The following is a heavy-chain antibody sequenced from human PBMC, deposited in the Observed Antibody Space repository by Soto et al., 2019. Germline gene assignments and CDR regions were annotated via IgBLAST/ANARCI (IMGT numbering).Heavy chain of an antibody. Sequence: GGSRRRSWAASGFTFSSYCMSWVRQAPGKGLEWVSAISDSGDKTYYADSVKGRFTVSRDNSKNTLYLQMNSLRAEDTAVYFCAKDPNDYDSSAYYVDYWGRGTLVTVSS. CDR3: AKDPNDYDSSAYYVDY. J-gene: IGHJ4*02. V-gene: IGHV3-23*01. CDR1: GFTFSSYC. CDR2: ISDSGDKT. D-gene: IGHD3-22*01.